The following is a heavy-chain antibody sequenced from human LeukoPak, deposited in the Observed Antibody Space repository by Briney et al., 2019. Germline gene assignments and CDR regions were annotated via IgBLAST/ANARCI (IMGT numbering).Heavy chain of an antibody. CDR2: INHSGST. D-gene: IGHD2-2*01. Sequence: SETLSLTCAVYGGSFSGYYWSWIRQPPGKGLEWIGEINHSGSTNYNPSLKSRVTLSVDTSKNQFSLKLSSVTAADTVVYYYARCEDYHLLARNFDYRGQGTLVTASS. V-gene: IGHV4-34*01. J-gene: IGHJ4*02. CDR1: GGSFSGYY. CDR3: ARCEDYHLLARNFDY.